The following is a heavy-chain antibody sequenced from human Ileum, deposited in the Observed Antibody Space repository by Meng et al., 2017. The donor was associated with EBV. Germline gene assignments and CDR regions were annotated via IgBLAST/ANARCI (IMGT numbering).Heavy chain of an antibody. V-gene: IGHV3-74*01. Sequence: GLLVASGGGLCQPGGSLVLSCAASGFTVSGYWMHWVRQAPGKGLLWVPRINGDGSGSNYADSVKGRFTISRDNAKNTLSLQMNSLRAEDTAVYYCVRDGDNWNFDYWGQGTLVTVSS. J-gene: IGHJ4*02. CDR1: GFTVSGYW. CDR2: INGDGSGS. D-gene: IGHD1-20*01. CDR3: VRDGDNWNFDY.